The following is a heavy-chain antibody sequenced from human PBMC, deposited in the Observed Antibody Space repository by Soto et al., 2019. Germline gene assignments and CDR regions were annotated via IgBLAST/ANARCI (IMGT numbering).Heavy chain of an antibody. Sequence: PSETLSLTCTVSGGSLTSYYWSWIRQPPGKGLEWIGFVYYTGIARYNPSLKSRVTISVDTSKNQFSLKLTSVTAADTVIYYCAGRIVSTETFDYWGQGTLVTVSS. CDR1: GGSLTSYY. CDR3: AGRIVSTETFDY. D-gene: IGHD5-12*01. CDR2: VYYTGIA. J-gene: IGHJ4*02. V-gene: IGHV4-59*08.